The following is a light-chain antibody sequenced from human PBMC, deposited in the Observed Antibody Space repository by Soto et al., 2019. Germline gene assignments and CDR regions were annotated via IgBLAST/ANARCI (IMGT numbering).Light chain of an antibody. CDR1: QTIGNY. V-gene: IGKV1-39*01. CDR2: AAS. J-gene: IGKJ2*01. CDR3: QQSYAAPLT. Sequence: DIQMTQSPSSLSASVGDRVSITCRASQTIGNYLIWYQHRPGKAPKVLIYAASNLKIGVPSRFSGSGSGRDFTLTISNLQPEDSATYYCQQSYAAPLTFGIGTKVEIK.